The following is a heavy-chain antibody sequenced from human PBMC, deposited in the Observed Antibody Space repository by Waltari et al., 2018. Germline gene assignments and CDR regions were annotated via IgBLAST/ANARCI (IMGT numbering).Heavy chain of an antibody. J-gene: IGHJ4*02. V-gene: IGHV1-69*08. CDR3: ARRIWGIAAAGFDY. CDR2: IIPIVGTA. D-gene: IGHD6-13*01. CDR1: GGTFSSYA. Sequence: QVQLVQSGAEVKKPGSSVKVSCKASGGTFSSYAISWVRQAPGQGLECMGRIIPIVGTANYAQKCQGRVTMTADKSTSTAYMELSSLRAEDTAVYYCARRIWGIAAAGFDYWGQGTLVTVSS.